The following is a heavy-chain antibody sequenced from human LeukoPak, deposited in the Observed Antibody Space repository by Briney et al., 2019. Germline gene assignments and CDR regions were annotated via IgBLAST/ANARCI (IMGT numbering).Heavy chain of an antibody. J-gene: IGHJ4*02. CDR1: GFTFSSYA. Sequence: PGGSLRLSCAASGFTFSSYAMSWVRQAPGKGLEWVAVISYDGSNKYYADSVRGRFTISRDNSKNTLYLQMNSLRAEDTAVYYCAKILPDTVTADYWGQGTLVTVSS. CDR2: ISYDGSNK. V-gene: IGHV3-30*18. CDR3: AKILPDTVTADY. D-gene: IGHD4-11*01.